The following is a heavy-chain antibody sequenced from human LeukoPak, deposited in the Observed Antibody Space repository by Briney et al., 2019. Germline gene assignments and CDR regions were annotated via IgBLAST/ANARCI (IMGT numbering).Heavy chain of an antibody. CDR1: GFTFSSYS. CDR2: ISSSSSYI. V-gene: IGHV3-21*01. CDR3: AHNYYDSSGYPGGAFDI. D-gene: IGHD3-22*01. J-gene: IGHJ3*02. Sequence: GGSLRLSCAASGFTFSSYSMNWVRQAPGKGLEWVSSISSSSSYIYYADSVKGRFTISRDNAKNSLYLQMNSLRAEDTAVYYCAHNYYDSSGYPGGAFDIWGQGTMVTVSS.